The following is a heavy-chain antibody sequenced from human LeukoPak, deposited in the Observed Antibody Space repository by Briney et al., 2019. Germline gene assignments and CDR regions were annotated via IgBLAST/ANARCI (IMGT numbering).Heavy chain of an antibody. CDR1: GYTLTSYY. Sequence: ASVKVSCKASGYTLTSYYLHWVRQAPGQGLEWMAIINPSGGSTSHAQKFQGRVTMTRDTSASTVYMELSSLRSEDTAVYYCAGGLGVAGIFDYWGQGTLVTVSS. CDR2: INPSGGST. V-gene: IGHV1-46*01. CDR3: AGGLGVAGIFDY. J-gene: IGHJ4*02. D-gene: IGHD6-19*01.